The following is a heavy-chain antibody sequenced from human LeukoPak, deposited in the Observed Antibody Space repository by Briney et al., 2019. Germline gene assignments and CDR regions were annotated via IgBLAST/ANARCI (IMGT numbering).Heavy chain of an antibody. CDR2: IRYDGSYK. J-gene: IGHJ4*02. D-gene: IGHD3-22*01. CDR3: ARVGGHNAMHSSGFAY. Sequence: PGGSLRLSCAASGFTFSSYGMHWVRQAPGKGLEWVAFIRYDGSYKYYADSVKGRFTFSRDNSKNTLYLQMNSLRAEDTAVYYCARVGGHNAMHSSGFAYWGQGTVVTVSS. V-gene: IGHV3-30*02. CDR1: GFTFSSYG.